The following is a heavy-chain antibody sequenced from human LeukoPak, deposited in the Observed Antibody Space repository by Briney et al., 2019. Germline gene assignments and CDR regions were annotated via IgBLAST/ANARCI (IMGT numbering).Heavy chain of an antibody. CDR1: GFTFSSYG. CDR3: AKDFYGMDV. V-gene: IGHV3-30*18. CDR2: ISYDGSNK. J-gene: IGHJ6*02. Sequence: GGSLRLSCAASGFTFSSYGMHWVRQAPGKGLEWVAVISYDGSNKYYAESVKGRFTTSRDNSKNTLYLQMNSLRAEDTAVYYCAKDFYGMDVWGQGTTVTVSS.